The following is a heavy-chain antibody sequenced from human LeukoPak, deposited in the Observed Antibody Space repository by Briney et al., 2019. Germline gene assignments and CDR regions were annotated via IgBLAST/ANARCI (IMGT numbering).Heavy chain of an antibody. D-gene: IGHD4-17*01. CDR3: TTNYGDYVQTYGFDI. V-gene: IGHV3-15*01. Sequence: GGSLRLSCAASGFTFSSYAMSWVRQAPGKGLEWVGRIKSKTDGGTTDYAAPVKGRFTISRDDSKNTLYLQMNSLKTEDTAVYYCTTNYGDYVQTYGFDIWGQGTMVTVSS. CDR1: GFTFSSYA. CDR2: IKSKTDGGTT. J-gene: IGHJ3*02.